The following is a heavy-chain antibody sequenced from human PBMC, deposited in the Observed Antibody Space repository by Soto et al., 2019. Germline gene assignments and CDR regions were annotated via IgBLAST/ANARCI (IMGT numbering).Heavy chain of an antibody. D-gene: IGHD2-2*01. CDR2: IIPIFGTA. Sequence: SVKVSCKASGGAFSSYAISWVRQAPGQGLEWMGGIIPIFGTANYAQKFQGRVTITADESTSTAYMELSSLRSEDTAVYYCARETSASMSFDPWGQGTLVTVSS. CDR3: ARETSASMSFDP. J-gene: IGHJ5*02. V-gene: IGHV1-69*13. CDR1: GGAFSSYA.